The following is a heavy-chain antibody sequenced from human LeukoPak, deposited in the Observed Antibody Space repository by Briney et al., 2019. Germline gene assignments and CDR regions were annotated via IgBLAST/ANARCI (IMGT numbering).Heavy chain of an antibody. CDR1: GGTFSSYS. CDR2: IIPSFCTA. V-gene: IGHV1-69*05. Sequence: SVKVSCKASGGTFSSYSISWVRQAPGQGLEWMGGIIPSFCTANHAQKFQGRVTIPTDESTSTAYMELSSLRSADTAVYYCARDMGGGSYRQFDYWGQGTLVTVSS. J-gene: IGHJ4*02. CDR3: ARDMGGGSYRQFDY. D-gene: IGHD1-26*01.